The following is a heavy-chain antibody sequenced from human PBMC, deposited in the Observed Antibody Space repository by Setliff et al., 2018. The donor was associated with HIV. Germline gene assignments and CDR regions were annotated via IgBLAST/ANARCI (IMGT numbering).Heavy chain of an antibody. CDR2: ISYSGKT. V-gene: IGHV4-39*07. CDR3: AREGTYSGTYWVRRVASFDI. D-gene: IGHD1-26*01. Sequence: PSETLSLTCTVSGVPTSASTYYWGWIRQPPGKGLDWIGYISYSGKTYYNPSLKSRVTISADTPKNQFSLKLSSVTAADTAVYYCAREGTYSGTYWVRRVASFDIWGQGTMVTV. CDR1: GVPTSASTYY. J-gene: IGHJ3*02.